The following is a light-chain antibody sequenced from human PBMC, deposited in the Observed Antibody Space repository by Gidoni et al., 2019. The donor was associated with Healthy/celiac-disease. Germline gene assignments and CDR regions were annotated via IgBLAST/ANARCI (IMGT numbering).Light chain of an antibody. CDR2: VTS. J-gene: IGLJ2*01. CDR1: SSNIGAGYD. V-gene: IGLV1-40*01. CDR3: QSYDRSLSGSV. Sequence: QSVLTQPPSVSGAPGQTVTISCTGSSSNIGAGYDVHWYQQLPGTAPKILIYVTSNRPSGVPDRFSGSKSGTSASLAITGLQAEDEADYYCQSYDRSLSGSVFGGGTKLTVL.